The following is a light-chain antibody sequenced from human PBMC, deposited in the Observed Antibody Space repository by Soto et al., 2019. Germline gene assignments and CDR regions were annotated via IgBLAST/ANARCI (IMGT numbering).Light chain of an antibody. CDR3: QQYNNWPPMT. CDR2: GAS. CDR1: QSVSSN. V-gene: IGKV3-15*01. Sequence: EIVITQSPATLSVSQGERATLSCRASQSVSSNLAWYQQKPGQAPRLLIYGASTRATGIPARFSGSGSGTEFTLTISSLQSEDFAVYYCQQYNNWPPMTFGQGTKV. J-gene: IGKJ1*01.